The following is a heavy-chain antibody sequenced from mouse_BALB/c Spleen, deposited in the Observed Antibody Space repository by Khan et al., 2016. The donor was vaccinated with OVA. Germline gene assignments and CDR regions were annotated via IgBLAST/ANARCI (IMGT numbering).Heavy chain of an antibody. CDR1: GYTFTSYW. CDR3: ARSTMITTEFVY. D-gene: IGHD2-4*01. V-gene: IGHV1S81*02. CDR2: INPSNGRT. Sequence: QVQLKQSGAEVVKPGASVKLSCKATGYTFTSYWMLWVKQRPGQGLEWIGEINPSNGRTNYNEKFKSKATLTVDKSSNTAYMQLSSLTSEDSAVXYCARSTMITTEFVYWGQGTLVTVSA. J-gene: IGHJ3*01.